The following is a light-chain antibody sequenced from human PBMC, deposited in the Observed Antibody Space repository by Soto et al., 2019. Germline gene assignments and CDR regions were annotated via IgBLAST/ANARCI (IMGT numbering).Light chain of an antibody. CDR2: GAS. J-gene: IGKJ3*01. CDR1: QSVSSSY. V-gene: IGKV3-20*01. Sequence: IVLTQSPGTLSLCPGERATLSCRASQSVSSSYLAWYQQKPGQAPRLLIYGASSRATGIPDRFSGSGSGTDFTLTISRLEPEDLAVYYCQQFGSSPLFTFGPGTKVDVK. CDR3: QQFGSSPLFT.